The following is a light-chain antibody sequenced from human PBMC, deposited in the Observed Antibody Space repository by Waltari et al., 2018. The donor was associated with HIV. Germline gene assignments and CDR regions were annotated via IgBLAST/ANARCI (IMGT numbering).Light chain of an antibody. CDR3: QKYDTAPLT. CDR2: AAS. J-gene: IGKJ4*01. CDR1: QGISIH. V-gene: IGKV1-27*01. Sequence: DIQMTQSPSSLSASVGDRVTISCRAMQGISIHLAWYQQKAAKVPQLLSTAASTLHSGVPSRFSGSGSGTDFTLTISILPPEYVASYFCQKYDTAPLTFGGGTKVEIK.